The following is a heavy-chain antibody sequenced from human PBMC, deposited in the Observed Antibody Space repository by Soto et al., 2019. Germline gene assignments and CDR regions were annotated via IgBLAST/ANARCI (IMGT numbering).Heavy chain of an antibody. CDR2: ISGSGGST. V-gene: IGHV3-23*01. D-gene: IGHD6-13*01. Sequence: GGSLRLSCAASGFTFSSYAMSWVRQAPGKGLEWVSAISGSGGSTYYADSVKGRFTISRDNSKNKLYLQLNSLRAEDTAVYYCAKDRVRYALGAAAVPYVTHDYWGQGTLVTVSS. CDR3: AKDRVRYALGAAAVPYVTHDY. CDR1: GFTFSSYA. J-gene: IGHJ4*02.